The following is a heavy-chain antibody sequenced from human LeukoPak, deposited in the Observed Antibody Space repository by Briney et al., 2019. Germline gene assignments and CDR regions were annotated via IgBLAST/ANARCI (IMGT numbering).Heavy chain of an antibody. CDR3: AKRSTIGTSLYFFDY. Sequence: GGSLRLSCVASGLTVNSNYMSWVRQAPGKGLEWVSAISGGGDTTYYADSVKGRFTISRDNSKNTLYLQMNNLRAEDTAVYYCAKRSTIGTSLYFFDYWGQGTLVTVSS. V-gene: IGHV3-23*01. J-gene: IGHJ4*02. CDR1: GLTVNSNY. CDR2: ISGGGDTT. D-gene: IGHD1-1*01.